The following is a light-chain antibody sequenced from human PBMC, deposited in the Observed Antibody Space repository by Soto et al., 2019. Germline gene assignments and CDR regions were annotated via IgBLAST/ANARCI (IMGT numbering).Light chain of an antibody. CDR3: QTWATGIQV. J-gene: IGLJ2*01. V-gene: IGLV4-69*01. CDR1: SGHNTYS. Sequence: QHVLTQSPSASASLGASVKLTCTLSSGHNTYSIAWHQQQPEKGPRFLMKLKSDGSHSRGDGIPDRFSGSSSGAERYLTISSLQSEDEADYYCQTWATGIQVFGGGTKLTVL. CDR2: LKSDGSH.